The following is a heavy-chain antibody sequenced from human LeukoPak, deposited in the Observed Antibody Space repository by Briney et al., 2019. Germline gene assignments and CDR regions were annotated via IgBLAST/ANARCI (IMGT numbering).Heavy chain of an antibody. D-gene: IGHD3-22*01. V-gene: IGHV4-38-2*02. J-gene: IGHJ4*02. CDR3: AREPRPYYDSSGEFDY. CDR1: GYSISSAYY. CDR2: IYHSGST. Sequence: SETLSLTCTVSGYSISSAYYWGWIRQPPGKGLEWIGSIYHSGSTYCNPSLKSRVTISLDTSKNQFSLKLSSVTAADTAVYYCAREPRPYYDSSGEFDYWGQGTLVTVSS.